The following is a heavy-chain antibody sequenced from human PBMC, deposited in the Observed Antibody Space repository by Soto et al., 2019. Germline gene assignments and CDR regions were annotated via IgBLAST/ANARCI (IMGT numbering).Heavy chain of an antibody. CDR2: IIPIFGTA. D-gene: IGHD3-3*01. CDR1: GGTFSSYA. V-gene: IGHV1-69*13. Sequence: SVKVSCKASGGTFSSYAISWVRQAPGQGLEWMGGIIPIFGTANYAQKFQGRVTITADESTSTAYMELSSLRSEDTAVYYCARGLRITIFGVVIPDDAFDIWGQGTMVTVS. CDR3: ARGLRITIFGVVIPDDAFDI. J-gene: IGHJ3*02.